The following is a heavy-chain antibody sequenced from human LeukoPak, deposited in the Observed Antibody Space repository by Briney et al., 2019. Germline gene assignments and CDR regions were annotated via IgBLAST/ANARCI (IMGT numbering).Heavy chain of an antibody. CDR3: ARVVPYYYGSGRHYNWFDP. CDR1: GGSISSYY. CDR2: IFSSGST. D-gene: IGHD3-10*01. Sequence: SETLSLTCTVSGGSISSYYWSWIRQPAGKGLEWIGRIFSSGSTNYNSSLKTRVTMSVDTSKNQLSLKLRSVTAADTAVYYCARVVPYYYGSGRHYNWFDPWGQGTLVTVSS. J-gene: IGHJ5*02. V-gene: IGHV4-4*07.